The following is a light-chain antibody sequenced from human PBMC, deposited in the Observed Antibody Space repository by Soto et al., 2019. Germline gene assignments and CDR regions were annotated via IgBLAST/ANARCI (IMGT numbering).Light chain of an antibody. CDR2: GAS. CDR3: QQYGGSPIT. Sequence: EIVLTQSPATLSLSPGERATLSCGASQSVSNSYLAWYQQKPGQAPRLLISGASNRATGIPDRFSGSGSGTDFTLTISRLEPDDFALYFCQQYGGSPITFGLGTRLEIK. V-gene: IGKV3-20*01. CDR1: QSVSNSY. J-gene: IGKJ5*01.